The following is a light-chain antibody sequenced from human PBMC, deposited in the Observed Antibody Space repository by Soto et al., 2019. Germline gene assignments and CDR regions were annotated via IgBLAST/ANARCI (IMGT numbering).Light chain of an antibody. CDR2: GAS. CDR3: QQNYNIPIT. Sequence: DIQMTQSPSSLSASVGDRVTITCRASETISSYLNWYQQKPGKAPELLIYGASTLQSGVPSRFSGGGSGTEFTLTISSPRPEDSATYYCQQNYNIPITFGQGTRLEIK. J-gene: IGKJ5*01. CDR1: ETISSY. V-gene: IGKV1-39*01.